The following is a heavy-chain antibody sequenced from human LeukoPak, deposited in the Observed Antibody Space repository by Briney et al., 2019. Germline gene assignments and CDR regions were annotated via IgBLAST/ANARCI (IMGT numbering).Heavy chain of an antibody. CDR2: ISAYNGNT. J-gene: IGHJ4*02. V-gene: IGHV1-18*04. D-gene: IGHD6-19*01. CDR1: GYTFTSYG. CDR3: ARGTQAIGSGWYDFDY. Sequence: ASVKVSCKASGYTFTSYGISWLRQPPAQGLEGMGWISAYNGNTNYAQKLQGRVTMTTDTSTSTAYIELRSLRSDDTAVYYCARGTQAIGSGWYDFDYWGKGTLVTVSS.